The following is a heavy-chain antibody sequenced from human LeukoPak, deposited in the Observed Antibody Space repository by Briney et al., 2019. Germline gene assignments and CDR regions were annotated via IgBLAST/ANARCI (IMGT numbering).Heavy chain of an antibody. CDR2: ISAYNGNT. CDR3: ARTFVWEWLLYLADYYYYMDV. CDR1: GGTFSSYG. J-gene: IGHJ6*03. D-gene: IGHD3-3*01. V-gene: IGHV1-18*01. Sequence: VASVKVSCKASGGTFSSYGISWVRQAPGQGLEWMGWISAYNGNTNYAQKLQGRVTMTTDTSTSTAYMELRSLRSDDTAVYYCARTFVWEWLLYLADYYYYMDVWGKGTTVTVSS.